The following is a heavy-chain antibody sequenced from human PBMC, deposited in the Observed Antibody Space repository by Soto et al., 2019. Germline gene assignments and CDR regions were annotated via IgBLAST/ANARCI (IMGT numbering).Heavy chain of an antibody. CDR1: GGSISSGDYS. CDR2: IYYSGST. J-gene: IGHJ5*02. V-gene: IGHV4-30-4*01. CDR3: ATYSSSWPYTWFDP. D-gene: IGHD6-13*01. Sequence: PSETLSLTCTVSGGSISSGDYSWSWIRQPPGKGLEWIGYIYYSGSTYYNPSLKSRVTISVDTSKNQFSLKLSSVTAADTAVYYCATYSSSWPYTWFDPWGQGTLVTVSS.